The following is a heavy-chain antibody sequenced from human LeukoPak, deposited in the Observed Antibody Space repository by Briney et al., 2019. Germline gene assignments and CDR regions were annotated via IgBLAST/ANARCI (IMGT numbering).Heavy chain of an antibody. D-gene: IGHD3-10*01. Sequence: SVKVSCKASGGTFSSYAISWVRQAPGQGLEWMGGIIPIFGTANYAQKFQGRVTITADESTSTAYMELSRLRSDDTAVYYCARGLANQNLWFGDNWFDPWGQGTLVTVSS. CDR1: GGTFSSYA. CDR3: ARGLANQNLWFGDNWFDP. V-gene: IGHV1-69*13. J-gene: IGHJ5*02. CDR2: IIPIFGTA.